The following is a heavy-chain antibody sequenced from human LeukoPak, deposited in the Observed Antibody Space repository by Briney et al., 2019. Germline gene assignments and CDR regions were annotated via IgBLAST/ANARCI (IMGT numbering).Heavy chain of an antibody. CDR2: ISSSGSTI. CDR1: GFTFSSYE. V-gene: IGHV3-48*03. D-gene: IGHD3-10*02. CDR3: AELGIAMIGGV. J-gene: IGHJ6*04. Sequence: GGSLRLSCAASGFTFSSYEMNWVRQAPGKGLEWVSYISSSGSTIYYADSVKGRFTISRDNAKDSLYLQMNSLRAEDTAVYYCAELGIAMIGGVWGKGTTVTISS.